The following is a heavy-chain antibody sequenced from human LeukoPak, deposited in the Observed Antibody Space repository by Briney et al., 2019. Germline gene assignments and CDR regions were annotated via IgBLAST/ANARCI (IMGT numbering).Heavy chain of an antibody. CDR2: ISSNGGST. CDR1: GFTFSSYA. D-gene: IGHD2-2*02. J-gene: IGHJ4*02. Sequence: GGSLRLSCSVSGFTFSSYAMHWVRQAPGKGLEYVSAISSNGGSTYYAESVKGRFTISRDNSKNTLYLQMSSLRAEDTAVYYCVKGRSYTASYFDYWGQGTLVTVSS. CDR3: VKGRSYTASYFDY. V-gene: IGHV3-64D*06.